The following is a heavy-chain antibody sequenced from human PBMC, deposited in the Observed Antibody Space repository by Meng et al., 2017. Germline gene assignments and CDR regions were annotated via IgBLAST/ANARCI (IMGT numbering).Heavy chain of an antibody. Sequence: GESLKISCAASGFTFSSYAMSWVRQAPGKGLEWVSAISGSGGSTYYADSVKGRFTISRDNSKNMLYLQMNSLRAEDTAVYYCAKSLYDSSGYWGRRYYFDDWGQGTLVTVSS. J-gene: IGHJ4*01. CDR3: AKSLYDSSGYWGRRYYFDD. V-gene: IGHV3-23*01. D-gene: IGHD3-22*01. CDR1: GFTFSSYA. CDR2: ISGSGGST.